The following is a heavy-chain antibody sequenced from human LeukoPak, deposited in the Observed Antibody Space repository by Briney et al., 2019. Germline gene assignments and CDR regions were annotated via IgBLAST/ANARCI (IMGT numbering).Heavy chain of an antibody. CDR2: IIPIFGTA. CDR3: ARDDCWSGYPDY. V-gene: IGHV1-69*05. D-gene: IGHD3-3*01. Sequence: SVKVSCKASGGTFSSYAISWVRQAPGQGLEWMGGIIPIFGTANYAQKFQGRVTITTDESTSTAYMELSSLRSEDTAVYYCARDDCWSGYPDYWGQGTLVTVSS. CDR1: GGTFSSYA. J-gene: IGHJ4*02.